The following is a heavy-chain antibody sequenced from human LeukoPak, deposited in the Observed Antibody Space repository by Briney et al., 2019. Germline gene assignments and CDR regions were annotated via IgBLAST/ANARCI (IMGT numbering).Heavy chain of an antibody. CDR1: GYTFTGYY. CDR3: ARVVPHKGYSGYDYSY. CDR2: INPNSGGT. J-gene: IGHJ4*02. V-gene: IGHV1-2*02. D-gene: IGHD5-12*01. Sequence: ASVKVSCKASGYTFTGYYMHWVRQAPGQGLEWMGWINPNSGGTNYAQKLQDRVTMTTDTSTSTAYMELRSLRSDDTAVYYCARVVPHKGYSGYDYSYWGQGTLVTVSS.